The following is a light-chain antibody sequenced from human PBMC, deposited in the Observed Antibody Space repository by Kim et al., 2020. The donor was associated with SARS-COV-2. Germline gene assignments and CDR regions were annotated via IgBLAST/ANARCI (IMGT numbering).Light chain of an antibody. J-gene: IGLJ1*01. CDR2: DVS. Sequence: QSALTQPASVSGSPGQSITISCTGTSSDVGAYNYVSWYQQHPDKAPKLMIYDVSARPSGVSTRFSGSKSGNTASLTISGLQAEDEADYYCTSYTSGSTLYVFGTGTKVTVL. CDR3: TSYTSGSTLYV. CDR1: SSDVGAYNY. V-gene: IGLV2-14*03.